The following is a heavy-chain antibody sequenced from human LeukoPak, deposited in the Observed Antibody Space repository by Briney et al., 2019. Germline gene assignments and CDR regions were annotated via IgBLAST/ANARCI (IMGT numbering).Heavy chain of an antibody. CDR3: LTYYYGSGTFP. Sequence: GGSLRLSCAASGFTFSTYTMNWVRQAPGKGLEWVSSISSSSSYIWCADSVKGRFTSSRDYAKNSLYLQMNSLRAEDTAVYYCLTYYYGSGTFPRGQGTLVTVSS. CDR2: ISSSSSYI. D-gene: IGHD3-10*01. V-gene: IGHV3-21*01. CDR1: GFTFSTYT. J-gene: IGHJ4*02.